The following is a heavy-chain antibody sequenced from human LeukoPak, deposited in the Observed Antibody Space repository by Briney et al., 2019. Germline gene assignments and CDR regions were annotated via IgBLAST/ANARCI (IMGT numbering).Heavy chain of an antibody. V-gene: IGHV3-30*18. CDR3: AKDLAVVGDY. D-gene: IGHD2-21*01. J-gene: IGHJ4*02. CDR1: GFTFSSYG. CDR2: ISYDGSNK. Sequence: GGSLRLSCAASGFTFSSYGMPWVRQAPGKGLEWVAVISYDGSNKYYADSVKGRFTISRDNSKNTLYLQMNSLRAEDTAVYYCAKDLAVVGDYWGQGTLVTVSS.